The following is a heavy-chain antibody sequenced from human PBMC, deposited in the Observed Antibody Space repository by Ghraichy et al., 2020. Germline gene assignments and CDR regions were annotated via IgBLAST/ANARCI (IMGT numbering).Heavy chain of an antibody. CDR1: GFAFSGYW. CDR3: VRGDKASY. CDR2: VKQDGSEK. V-gene: IGHV3-7*01. D-gene: IGHD2-15*01. Sequence: GGSLRLSCAASGFAFSGYWMSWVRQAPGKGLEWVAHVKQDGSEKYYVDSVKGRFTISRDNAKNSLYLQMNSLRAEDTAVYYCVRGDKASYWGQGTLVTVSS. J-gene: IGHJ4*02.